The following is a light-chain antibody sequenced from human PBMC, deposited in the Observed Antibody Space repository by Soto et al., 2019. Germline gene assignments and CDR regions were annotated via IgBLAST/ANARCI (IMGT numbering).Light chain of an antibody. V-gene: IGKV1-39*01. Sequence: DIQMTQSPSSLSASVGDRVTITCRASQSISSYLNWYQQKPGKAPKLLIYAASSLHSGVPSRFSGSGSGTDFTLTSSSLQAYDVASYYCQQSYSTPLTFGGGTKVEIK. J-gene: IGKJ4*01. CDR2: AAS. CDR1: QSISSY. CDR3: QQSYSTPLT.